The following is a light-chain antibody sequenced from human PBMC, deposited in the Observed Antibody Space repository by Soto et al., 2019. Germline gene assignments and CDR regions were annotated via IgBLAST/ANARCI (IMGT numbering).Light chain of an antibody. CDR2: DVS. J-gene: IGKJ5*01. CDR1: QSVSNS. CDR3: HQRYNWPRVT. Sequence: EIELTQSPATLSLSPGERVTLSCRASQSVSNSLAWYQQKPGQPPRLLIYDVSNRATGIPARFSGSGSGTDFTLTITSLEPEDFAVYFCHQRYNWPRVTFGQGTQLEIK. V-gene: IGKV3-11*01.